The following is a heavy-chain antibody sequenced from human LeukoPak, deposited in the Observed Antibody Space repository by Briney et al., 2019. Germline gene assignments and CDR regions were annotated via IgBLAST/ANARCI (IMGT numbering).Heavy chain of an antibody. CDR3: ASGYSSGGPYY. CDR1: GFTFSSYW. CDR2: IKQDGSEK. J-gene: IGHJ4*02. D-gene: IGHD6-19*01. Sequence: PGRSLRLSCAASGFTFSSYWISWVRQAPGKGLEWVANIKQDGSEKYYVDSVKGRFTISRDNAKNSLYLQMNSLRAEDTAVYYCASGYSSGGPYYWGQGTLVTVSS. V-gene: IGHV3-7*01.